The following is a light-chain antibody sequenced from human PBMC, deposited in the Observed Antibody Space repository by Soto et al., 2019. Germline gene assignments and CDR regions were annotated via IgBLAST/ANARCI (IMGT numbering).Light chain of an antibody. CDR1: SSDIGVYDF. CDR2: QVN. CDR3: SSFAGSYSPDV. J-gene: IGLJ1*01. V-gene: IGLV2-8*01. Sequence: QSVLTQPPSASGSPGQSVTISCTGTSSDIGVYDFVSWYQQHPGKAPKLIIYQVNKRPSGVPDRFSGSKSGNTASLTVSGLRPEDEADYFCSSFAGSYSPDVFGTGTKLTVL.